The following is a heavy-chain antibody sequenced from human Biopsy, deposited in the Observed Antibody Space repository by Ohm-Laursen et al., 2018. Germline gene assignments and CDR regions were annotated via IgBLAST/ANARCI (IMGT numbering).Heavy chain of an antibody. Sequence: VASVKVSCKVSGYTLTELSMHWVRQAPGKGLEWMGGFAPENGKTVYAQNFQARVSMTEDTSTDTAYMELGSLRSEDTAVYYCAADINVWNVNYWGQGTQVTVSS. CDR3: AADINVWNVNY. J-gene: IGHJ4*02. CDR1: GYTLTELS. D-gene: IGHD1-1*01. CDR2: FAPENGKT. V-gene: IGHV1-24*01.